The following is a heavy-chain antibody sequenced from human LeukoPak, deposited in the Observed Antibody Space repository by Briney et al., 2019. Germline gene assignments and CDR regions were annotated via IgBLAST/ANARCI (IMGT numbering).Heavy chain of an antibody. J-gene: IGHJ5*02. V-gene: IGHV5-51*01. CDR2: IYPGDSDT. Sequence: GESLKISCKGSGYSFTSYWIGWVRQMPGKGLEWMGIIYPGDSDTRYSPSFQGQVTISADKSISTAYLQWSSLKASDTAMYYCAGSIAAAGEWFDPWGQGTLVTVSS. CDR1: GYSFTSYW. CDR3: AGSIAAAGEWFDP. D-gene: IGHD6-13*01.